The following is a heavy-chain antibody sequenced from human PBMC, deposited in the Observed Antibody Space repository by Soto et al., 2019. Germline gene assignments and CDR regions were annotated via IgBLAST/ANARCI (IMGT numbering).Heavy chain of an antibody. Sequence: QVQLVQSGAEVKKPGASVKVSCKASGYTFTSYAMHWVRQAPGQRLEWMGWINAGNGNTKYSQKFQGRVTITRDRSGSTAYMELTSLRSEGTAVYYCWRGAAGQQLYGMEVWGQGTTVTVS. J-gene: IGHJ6*02. V-gene: IGHV1-3*01. CDR1: GYTFTSYA. CDR2: INAGNGNT. D-gene: IGHD6-13*01. CDR3: WRGAAGQQLYGMEV.